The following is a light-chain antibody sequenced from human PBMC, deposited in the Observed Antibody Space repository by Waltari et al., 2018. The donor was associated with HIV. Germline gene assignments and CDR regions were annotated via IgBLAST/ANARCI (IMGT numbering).Light chain of an antibody. CDR3: QQFYTTTWS. CDR1: QSLLYSSNNKNY. Sequence: DIVVTQSPDSLAASLGGRAAMNCKSTQSLLYSSNNKNYLAWYQKKPGQPPKLLIYWASTRASGVPARFSGSGSGTNFTLTINGLQAEDVAIYYCQQFYTTTWSFGPGTRVEI. J-gene: IGKJ1*01. CDR2: WAS. V-gene: IGKV4-1*01.